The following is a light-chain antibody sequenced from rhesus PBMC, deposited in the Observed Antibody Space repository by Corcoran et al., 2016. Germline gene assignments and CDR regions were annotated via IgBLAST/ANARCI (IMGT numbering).Light chain of an antibody. Sequence: DIQMTQSPSSLSASVGDRVTISCRASQTISSHLDWYQQKPGKVPKLLIYTASNLECGVPSRFSGNGSGTELPLTIRSLQPGDFATYCGQQHNSLPFTFGQGTKMEIK. V-gene: IGKV1-44*03. J-gene: IGKJ2*01. CDR3: QQHNSLPFT. CDR1: QTISSH. CDR2: TAS.